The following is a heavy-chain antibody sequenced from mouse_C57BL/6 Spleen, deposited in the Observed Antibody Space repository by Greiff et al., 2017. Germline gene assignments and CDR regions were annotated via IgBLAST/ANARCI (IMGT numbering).Heavy chain of an antibody. CDR3: ARRDYYGSTSFDY. D-gene: IGHD1-1*01. V-gene: IGHV1-72*01. CDR2: LDPNSGGT. CDR1: GYTFTSYW. Sequence: VQLQQPGAELVKPGASVKLSCKASGYTFTSYWMHWVKQRPGRGLEWIGRLDPNSGGTTYNEKFKSKATLTVDKPSSTAYMHLSSLTSEDSAVYYCARRDYYGSTSFDYWGQGTTLTVSS. J-gene: IGHJ2*01.